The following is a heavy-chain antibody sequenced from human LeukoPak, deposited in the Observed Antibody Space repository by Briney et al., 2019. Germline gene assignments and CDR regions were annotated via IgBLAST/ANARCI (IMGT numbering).Heavy chain of an antibody. J-gene: IGHJ4*02. Sequence: NPSETLSLTCAVYGGSFSTYYWSWIRQPPGKGLEWIGTFYHGGSTYYNPSLKSRVTISVDTSKNQFSLNLTSVTAAHTAVYYCARAMSIAARLQTILDYWGQGTLVTVSS. D-gene: IGHD6-6*01. CDR2: FYHGGST. CDR1: GGSFSTYY. V-gene: IGHV4-34*01. CDR3: ARAMSIAARLQTILDY.